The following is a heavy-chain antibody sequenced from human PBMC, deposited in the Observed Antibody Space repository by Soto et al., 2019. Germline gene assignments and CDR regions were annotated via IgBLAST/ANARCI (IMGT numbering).Heavy chain of an antibody. V-gene: IGHV3-21*01. Sequence: GGSLRLSCAASGFTFSSYSMNWVRQAPGKGLEWVSSISSSSSYIYYADSVKGRFTISRDNAKNSLYLQMNSLRAEDTAVYYCAPLWFGELLPPLWGQGTLVTVSS. J-gene: IGHJ4*02. D-gene: IGHD3-10*01. CDR1: GFTFSSYS. CDR3: APLWFGELLPPL. CDR2: ISSSSSYI.